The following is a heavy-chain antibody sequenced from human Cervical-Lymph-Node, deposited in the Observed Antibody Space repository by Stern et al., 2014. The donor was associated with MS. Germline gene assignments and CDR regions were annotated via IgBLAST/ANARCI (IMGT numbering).Heavy chain of an antibody. CDR2: ISYDGSNK. CDR1: GFTFSSYG. D-gene: IGHD3-3*01. V-gene: IGHV3-30*18. Sequence: VQLVQSGGGVVQPGRSLRLSCAASGFTFSSYGMHWVRQAPGKGLEWVAVISYDGSNKYYADSVKGRFTISRDNSKNTLYLQMNSLRAEDTAVYYCAKDQIRFLEWFDYYYGMDVWGQGTTVTVSS. CDR3: AKDQIRFLEWFDYYYGMDV. J-gene: IGHJ6*02.